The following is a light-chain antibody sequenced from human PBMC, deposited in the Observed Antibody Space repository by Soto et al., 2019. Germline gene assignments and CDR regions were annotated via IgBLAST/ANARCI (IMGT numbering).Light chain of an antibody. CDR1: QTISTY. Sequence: DIQMTQSPSSLSASVVDRVTITCLASQTISTYLNWYQQKPGKAPKVLIYGASSLQSGVPSRFSGSGSGTEFTLTINSLQPDDFATYYCQQYNSYLITFGQGTRLEIK. J-gene: IGKJ5*01. CDR3: QQYNSYLIT. CDR2: GAS. V-gene: IGKV1-16*01.